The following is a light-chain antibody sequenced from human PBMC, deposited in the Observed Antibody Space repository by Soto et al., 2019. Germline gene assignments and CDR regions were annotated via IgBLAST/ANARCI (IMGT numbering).Light chain of an antibody. V-gene: IGLV1-51*02. CDR3: GAWDSSLSGHFV. J-gene: IGLJ1*01. Sequence: QSVLTQPPSVSAAPGQKVTISCSGSSSNIGKNYVSWYQQLPGTAPKLLIYENNKRPSGIPDRVSGSKSGTSATLGITGLQTGDEADYCCGAWDSSLSGHFVFGAGTKVTVL. CDR2: ENN. CDR1: SSNIGKNY.